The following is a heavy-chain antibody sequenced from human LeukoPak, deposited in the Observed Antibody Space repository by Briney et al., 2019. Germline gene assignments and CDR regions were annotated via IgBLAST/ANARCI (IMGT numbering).Heavy chain of an antibody. V-gene: IGHV1-18*01. Sequence: ASVKASCKASGYTFTSYGISWVRQAPGQGLEWMGWISAYNGNTNYAQKLQGRVTMTTDTSTSTAYMELRSLRSDDTAVYYCARGSSSWGGLANWFDPWGQGTLVTVSS. D-gene: IGHD6-13*01. CDR2: ISAYNGNT. CDR1: GYTFTSYG. J-gene: IGHJ5*02. CDR3: ARGSSSWGGLANWFDP.